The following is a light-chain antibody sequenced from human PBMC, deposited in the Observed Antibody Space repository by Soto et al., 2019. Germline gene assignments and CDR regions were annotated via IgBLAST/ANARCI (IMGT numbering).Light chain of an antibody. J-gene: IGLJ3*02. CDR2: ENN. CDR1: RSNIGDHD. V-gene: IGLV1-51*02. Sequence: QSVLTQPPPVSAAPGQKVTISCSGGRSNIGDHDVSWYKQLPGTAPKLPMSENNKRPSGIPDRFSGSKSGTSATLGITGLQTGDEADYYCGTWDSSLSAGVFGGGTKVTVL. CDR3: GTWDSSLSAGV.